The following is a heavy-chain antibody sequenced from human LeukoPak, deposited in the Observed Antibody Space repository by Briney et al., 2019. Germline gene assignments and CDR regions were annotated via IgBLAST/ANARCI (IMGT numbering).Heavy chain of an antibody. J-gene: IGHJ4*02. CDR2: INWNGGGT. CDR3: ARGGGMYHCDY. CDR1: GFIFKDYG. V-gene: IGHV3-20*04. Sequence: PGGSLRLSCAASGFIFKDYGMSWVRQTPGKGLEWVSFINWNGGGTSYGDSVKGRFTISRDNARNSLYLQTNSLRAEDTAFYYCARGGGMYHCDYWGQGALVTVSS. D-gene: IGHD3-16*01.